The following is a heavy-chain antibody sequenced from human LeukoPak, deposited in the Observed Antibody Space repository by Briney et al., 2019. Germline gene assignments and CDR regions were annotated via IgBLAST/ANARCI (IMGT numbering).Heavy chain of an antibody. Sequence: SVKVSCKASGGTFSSYAISWVRQAPGQGLEWMGRIIPIFGTANYAQKFQGRVTITTDESTSTAYMELSSLRSEDTAVYYCARDLVVVVPVAMTPGGWFDPWGQGTLVTVSS. CDR1: GGTFSSYA. D-gene: IGHD2-2*01. J-gene: IGHJ5*02. CDR2: IIPIFGTA. CDR3: ARDLVVVVPVAMTPGGWFDP. V-gene: IGHV1-69*05.